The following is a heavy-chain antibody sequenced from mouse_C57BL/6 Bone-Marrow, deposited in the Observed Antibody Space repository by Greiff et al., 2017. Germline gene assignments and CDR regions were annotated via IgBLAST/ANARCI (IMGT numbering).Heavy chain of an antibody. J-gene: IGHJ1*03. V-gene: IGHV5-4*01. D-gene: IGHD2-4*01. CDR2: ISDGGSYT. CDR3: ARREIYYDYDGYFDV. CDR1: GFTFSSYA. Sequence: EVQRVESGGGLVKPGGSLKLSCAASGFTFSSYAMTWVRQPPEKRLEWVATISDGGSYTYSPDNVTGRFTISRDNAKNILYMQMSHLKSEDTAMYYCARREIYYDYDGYFDVWGTGTTVTVSS.